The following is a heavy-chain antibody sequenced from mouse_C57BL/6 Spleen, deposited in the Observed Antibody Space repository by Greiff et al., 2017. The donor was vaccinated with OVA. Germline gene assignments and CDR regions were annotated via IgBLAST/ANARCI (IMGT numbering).Heavy chain of an antibody. V-gene: IGHV2-5*01. CDR2: IWRGGST. CDR3: APPLGYYAMDY. CDR1: GFSLTSSG. J-gene: IGHJ4*01. Sequence: VMLVESGPGLVQPSQSLSITCTVSGFSLTSSGVHWVRQSPGKGLEWLGVIWRGGSTDYNAAFMSRLSITKDNSKSQVFFKMNSLQADDTAIYYCAPPLGYYAMDYWGQGTSVTVSS.